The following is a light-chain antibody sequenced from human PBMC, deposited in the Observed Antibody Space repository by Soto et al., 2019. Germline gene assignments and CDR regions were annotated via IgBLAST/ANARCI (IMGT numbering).Light chain of an antibody. Sequence: DIQMTQSPSTLSASVGDRVTITCRASQSISSWLAWYQQKPGKAPKLLIYKASSLESGVPSRFSGSGSGTEFTLTISSLEPXXXXXXXXXXXXXXSYTFGQGTKLEIK. CDR3: XXXXXXSYT. J-gene: IGKJ2*01. CDR1: QSISSW. CDR2: KAS. V-gene: IGKV1-5*03.